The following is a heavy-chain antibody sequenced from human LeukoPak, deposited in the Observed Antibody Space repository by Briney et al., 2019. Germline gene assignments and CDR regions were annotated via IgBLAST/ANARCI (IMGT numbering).Heavy chain of an antibody. V-gene: IGHV4-39*07. CDR2: IYYSGST. Sequence: PSETLSLTCTVSGGSISSSSYYWGWIRQPPGKGLEWIGSIYYSGSTYYNPSLKSRVTISVDTSKNQFSLKLSSVTAADTAVYYCARVTTYGSGSGVLDYWGQGTLVTVSS. CDR1: GGSISSSSYY. CDR3: ARVTTYGSGSGVLDY. D-gene: IGHD3-10*01. J-gene: IGHJ4*02.